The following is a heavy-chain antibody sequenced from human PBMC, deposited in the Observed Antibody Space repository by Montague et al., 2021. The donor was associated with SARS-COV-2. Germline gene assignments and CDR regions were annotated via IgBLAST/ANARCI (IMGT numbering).Heavy chain of an antibody. CDR1: GGSISSSSYY. Sequence: SETLSLTCTVSGGSISSSSYYWGWIRQPPGKGLEWIGSIYYSGXTXYXXXXKXRVTISVDTSKNQFSLKLCSVTAADTAVYYCARVGRQQLVRLSGMDVWGQGTTVTVSS. CDR3: ARVGRQQLVRLSGMDV. D-gene: IGHD6-13*01. CDR2: IYYSGXT. J-gene: IGHJ6*02. V-gene: IGHV4-39*07.